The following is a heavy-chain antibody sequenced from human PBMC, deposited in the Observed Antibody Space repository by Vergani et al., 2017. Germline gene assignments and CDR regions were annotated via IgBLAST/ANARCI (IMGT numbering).Heavy chain of an antibody. CDR2: IKFPPGEI. J-gene: IGHJ5*02. CDR1: GFNFPSFT. Sequence: EAYLVQSGGGLVTPGGSLRLSCAASGFNFPSFTMNWVRQAPGRGLEWISSIKFPPGEIFYADSVKGQFTISRDNVKNVLFLQMENLRAADTGVYFCARDITASVKSPPHPDWFDPWGQGSLVTVSS. CDR3: ARDITASVKSPPHPDWFDP. V-gene: IGHV3-21*06. D-gene: IGHD4-17*01.